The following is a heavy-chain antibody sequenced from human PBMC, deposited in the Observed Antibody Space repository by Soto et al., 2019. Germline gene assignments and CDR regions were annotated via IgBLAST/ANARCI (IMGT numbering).Heavy chain of an antibody. Sequence: SETLSLTCAVYGGSFSGYYWSWIRQPPGKGLEWIGEINHSGSTNYNPSLKSRVTISVDTAKNQFSLKLTSVTAADTAVYYCATSYGNAWYTYWGQGTQVTVSS. D-gene: IGHD6-13*01. V-gene: IGHV4-34*01. J-gene: IGHJ4*02. CDR3: ATSYGNAWYTY. CDR2: INHSGST. CDR1: GGSFSGYY.